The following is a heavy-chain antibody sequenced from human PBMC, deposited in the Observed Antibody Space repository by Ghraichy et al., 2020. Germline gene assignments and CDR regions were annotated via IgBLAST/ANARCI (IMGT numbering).Heavy chain of an antibody. CDR2: IYPGDSDT. D-gene: IGHD6-19*01. V-gene: IGHV5-51*01. CDR1: GYSFTSYW. J-gene: IGHJ6*02. CDR3: ARSPAAGTEYYYGMDV. Sequence: GESLNISCKGSGYSFTSYWIGWVRQMPGKGLEWMGIIYPGDSDTRYSPSFQGQVTISADKSISTAYLQWSSLKASDTAMYYCARSPAAGTEYYYGMDVWGQGTTVTVSS.